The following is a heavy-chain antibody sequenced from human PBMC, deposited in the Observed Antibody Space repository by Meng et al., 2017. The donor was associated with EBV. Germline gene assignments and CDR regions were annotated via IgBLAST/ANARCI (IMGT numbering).Heavy chain of an antibody. V-gene: IGHV4-39*01. D-gene: IGHD6-19*01. CDR3: ARPFPSWQSPRLDPFGA. CDR1: GDSISSFYY. J-gene: IGHJ5*02. Sequence: QLQLRESGPGQVKPSEXLSLTCTVPGDSISSFYYCGWIRQPPGRGLEWIGSVHYTGSTYYSPSLKSRVTVSVDTSKNQFSLRLTSVTAADTAVYYCARPFPSWQSPRLDPFGAWGQGTLVTVSS. CDR2: VHYTGST.